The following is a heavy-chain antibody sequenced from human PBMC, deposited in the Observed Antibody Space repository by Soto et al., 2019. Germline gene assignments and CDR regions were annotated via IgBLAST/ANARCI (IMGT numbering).Heavy chain of an antibody. CDR1: GFTFSTYS. Sequence: GGSLRLSCAASGFTFSTYSLHWVRQAPGKGLAWVAVILYDGSDKFYADSVKGRFTISRDNSKNTLYLQMNSLRPEDAAVYYCARDGGERGYGYGHGMDVWGQGTTVTVSS. V-gene: IGHV3-30-3*01. J-gene: IGHJ6*02. CDR3: ARDGGERGYGYGHGMDV. D-gene: IGHD6-25*01. CDR2: ILYDGSDK.